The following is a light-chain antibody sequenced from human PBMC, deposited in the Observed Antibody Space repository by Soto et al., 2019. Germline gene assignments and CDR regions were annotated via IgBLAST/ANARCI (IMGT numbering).Light chain of an antibody. V-gene: IGKV3-20*01. CDR1: QSVNSNY. CDR2: GAS. Sequence: EIVMTQSPATLSVSPGERATLSCRASQSVNSNYLAWYQQKPGQAPRLHIYGASSRATGIPDRFSGSGSGTDFTLTISRLEPEDFAVYYCQQYGSSPRTFGQGTKVDIK. CDR3: QQYGSSPRT. J-gene: IGKJ1*01.